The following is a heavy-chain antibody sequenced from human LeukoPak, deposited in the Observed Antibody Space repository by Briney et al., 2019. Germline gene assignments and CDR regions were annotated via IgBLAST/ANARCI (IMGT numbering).Heavy chain of an antibody. CDR2: ISYDGSNK. CDR1: GFTFSSYA. D-gene: IGHD3-10*01. J-gene: IGHJ4*02. Sequence: WGSLRLSCAASGFTFSSYAMHWVRQAPGKGLEWVADISYDGSNKYYAYSVRGRFTSSRDNTKNSLYLQMNSLWAEDTAVYYCAREWFGVWGQGTLVTVSS. V-gene: IGHV3-30-3*01. CDR3: AREWFGV.